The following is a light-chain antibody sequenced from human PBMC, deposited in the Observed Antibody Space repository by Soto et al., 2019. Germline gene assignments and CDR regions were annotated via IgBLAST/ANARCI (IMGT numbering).Light chain of an antibody. J-gene: IGKJ2*01. V-gene: IGKV1-5*01. CDR1: HDISEW. Sequence: GDRVPITCRASHDISEWLAWYQQKPGKAPKLLIYDASTLQTGVPSRFSGSGSGTDFTLTISSLQPDDFATYYCQQYADYSETFGQGTKLESK. CDR2: DAS. CDR3: QQYADYSET.